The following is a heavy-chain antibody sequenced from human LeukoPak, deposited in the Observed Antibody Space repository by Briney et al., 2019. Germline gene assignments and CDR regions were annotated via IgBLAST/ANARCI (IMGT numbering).Heavy chain of an antibody. CDR3: ARVRRTPTVVTPKGNWFDP. CDR2: INPNSGGT. Sequence: ASVKVSCKASGYTFTGYYMHWVRQAPGQGLEWMGWINPNSGGTNYAQKFQGRATMTRDTSISTAYMELSRLRSDDTAVYYCARVRRTPTVVTPKGNWFDPWGQGTLVTVSS. V-gene: IGHV1-2*02. CDR1: GYTFTGYY. J-gene: IGHJ5*02. D-gene: IGHD4-23*01.